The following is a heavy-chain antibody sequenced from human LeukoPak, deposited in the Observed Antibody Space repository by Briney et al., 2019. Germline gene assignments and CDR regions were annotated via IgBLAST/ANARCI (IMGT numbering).Heavy chain of an antibody. J-gene: IGHJ4*02. V-gene: IGHV4-59*01. CDR3: ARVEYSSSFDY. CDR2: IYYSGST. Sequence: TSETLSLTCTVSGGSISSYYWSWIRQPPGKGLEWIGYIYYSGSTNYNPSLKSRVTISVDTFKNQFSLKLSSVTAADTAVYYCARVEYSSSFDYWGQGTLVAVSS. D-gene: IGHD6-6*01. CDR1: GGSISSYY.